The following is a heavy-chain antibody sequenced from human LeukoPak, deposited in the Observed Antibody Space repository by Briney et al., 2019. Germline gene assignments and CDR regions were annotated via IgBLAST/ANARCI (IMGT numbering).Heavy chain of an antibody. CDR1: GFTFSSYA. J-gene: IGHJ4*02. CDR2: ISGSGGST. V-gene: IGHV3-23*01. CDR3: AKGHSDYGTGFDC. Sequence: GGSLRLSCAASGFTFSSYAMSWVRQAPGKGLEWVSAISGSGGSTYYADSVKGRFTISRDNSKNTLYLQMNSLRADDTAQYYCAKGHSDYGTGFDCCGQGALVTVSS. D-gene: IGHD4-17*01.